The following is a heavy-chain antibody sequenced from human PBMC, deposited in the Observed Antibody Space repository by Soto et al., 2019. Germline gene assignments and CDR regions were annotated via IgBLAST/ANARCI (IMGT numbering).Heavy chain of an antibody. D-gene: IGHD3-22*01. CDR2: IRSKANNFAT. Sequence: GGSLRLSCAASGLTCRDRAMHWDRQASGKGLEWLGRIRSKANNFATAYAASVKGRFTISRDDAKNTVYLQMNSLNSEDTAVYYCTRRSEYDSGGYYYAYDYWGQGTRVTVSS. CDR1: GLTCRDRA. V-gene: IGHV3-73*01. J-gene: IGHJ4*02. CDR3: TRRSEYDSGGYYYAYDY.